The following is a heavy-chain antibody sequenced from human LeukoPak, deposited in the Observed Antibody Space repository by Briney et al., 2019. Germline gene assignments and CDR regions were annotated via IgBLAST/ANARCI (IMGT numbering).Heavy chain of an antibody. CDR3: ANRFGDLDY. Sequence: PGGSLRLFCAASGFTFSSYAMSWLRQAPGKGLEWVSAISGSGGSTYYADSVKGRFTISRDNSKNTLYLQMNSLRAEDTAVYYCANRFGDLDYWGQGTLVTVSS. CDR2: ISGSGGST. D-gene: IGHD4-17*01. CDR1: GFTFSSYA. J-gene: IGHJ4*02. V-gene: IGHV3-23*01.